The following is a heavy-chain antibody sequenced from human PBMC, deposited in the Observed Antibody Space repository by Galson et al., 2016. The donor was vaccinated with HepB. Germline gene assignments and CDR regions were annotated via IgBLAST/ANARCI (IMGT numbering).Heavy chain of an antibody. D-gene: IGHD2/OR15-2a*01. J-gene: IGHJ4*02. CDR2: INPDGSGK. V-gene: IGHV3-7*01. Sequence: SLRLSCAVSGSTISGSWMYWVRQAPGKGLAWVANINPDGSGKNYVDSVKGRLTISRDDAKNSLYLQMDSLGAEDTAVYYCARGAFLGGQGTLVTVSS. CDR3: ARGAFL. CDR1: GSTISGSW.